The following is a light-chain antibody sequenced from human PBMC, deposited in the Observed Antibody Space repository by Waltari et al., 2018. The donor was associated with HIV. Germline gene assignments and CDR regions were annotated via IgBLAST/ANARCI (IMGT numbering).Light chain of an antibody. Sequence: IRLTQSPSSLSASIGDKITLTCRASQDVRTYLAWYRQKPGSGPNLLIYGASSLRNGISSRFSGRGSGTVFSLTISDLQSDDFALYYCQQYSAVPSTFGEGTRVEI. V-gene: IGKV1-8*01. CDR1: QDVRTY. CDR3: QQYSAVPST. J-gene: IGKJ4*01. CDR2: GAS.